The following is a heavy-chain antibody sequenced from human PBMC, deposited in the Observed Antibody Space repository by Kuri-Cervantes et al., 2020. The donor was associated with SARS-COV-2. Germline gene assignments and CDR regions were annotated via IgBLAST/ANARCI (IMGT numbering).Heavy chain of an antibody. CDR2: IYYSGST. Sequence: SETLSLTCTVSGYSISSGYHWGWIRQPPGKGLEWIGSIYYSGSTFYSPSLMSRVTISVDTSKNQFSLKLSSVTAADTAVYYCARYGVYYYYYYMDVWGKGTTVTVSS. CDR1: GYSISSGYH. V-gene: IGHV4-38-2*02. CDR3: ARYGVYYYYYYMDV. J-gene: IGHJ6*03. D-gene: IGHD3-3*01.